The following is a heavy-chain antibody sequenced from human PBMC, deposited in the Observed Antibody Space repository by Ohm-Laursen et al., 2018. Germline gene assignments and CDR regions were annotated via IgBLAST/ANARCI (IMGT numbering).Heavy chain of an antibody. D-gene: IGHD3-22*01. J-gene: IGHJ4*02. CDR3: AKTGDPDYYDSSGYYAYFDY. V-gene: IGHV3-30*18. CDR2: ISYDGSNK. CDR1: GFTFSSYG. Sequence: SLRLSCSASGFTFSSYGMHWVRQAPGKGLEWVAVISYDGSNKYYADSVKGRFTISRDNSKNTLYLQMNSLRAEDTALYYCAKTGDPDYYDSSGYYAYFDYWGQGTLVTVSS.